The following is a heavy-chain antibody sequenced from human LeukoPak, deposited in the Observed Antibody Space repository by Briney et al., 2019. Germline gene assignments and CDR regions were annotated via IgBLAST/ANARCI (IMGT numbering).Heavy chain of an antibody. CDR1: GFTFSRYS. Sequence: GGSLRPSCVTSGFTFSRYSMRWVRQAPGKGLEWVSSIYFTGNYISYADSVKGRFTIFRDNAKNSLYLQMNSLRAEDTAVYYCAREFNTVGNFDYWGQGTLVTVSS. D-gene: IGHD3-10*01. CDR2: IYFTGNYI. J-gene: IGHJ4*02. CDR3: AREFNTVGNFDY. V-gene: IGHV3-21*01.